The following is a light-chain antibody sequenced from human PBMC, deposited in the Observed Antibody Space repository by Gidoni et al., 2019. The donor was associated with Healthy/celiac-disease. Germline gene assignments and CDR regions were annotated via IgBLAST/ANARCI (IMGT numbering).Light chain of an antibody. V-gene: IGKV4-1*01. CDR2: LAS. Sequence: DIVMTQSPDSLAGSLGERATIHCKSSQSVLYSSNNKNYLALYQQKPGQPPKLLIFLASTRESGVPDRFSGSGSGTDFTLTISSLQAEDVAVYYCQQYYSTLTFGGGTKVEIK. CDR1: QSVLYSSNNKNY. J-gene: IGKJ4*01. CDR3: QQYYSTLT.